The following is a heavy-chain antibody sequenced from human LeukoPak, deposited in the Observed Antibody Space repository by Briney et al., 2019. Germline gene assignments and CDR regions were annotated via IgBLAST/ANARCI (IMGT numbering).Heavy chain of an antibody. V-gene: IGHV4-39*01. J-gene: IGHJ4*02. D-gene: IGHD3-10*01. CDR1: GGSISSSSYY. Sequence: PSETLSLTCTVSGGSISSSSYYWGWIRQPPGKGLEWIGSIYYSGSTYYNPSHKSRVTISVDTSKNQFSLKLSSVTAADTSVYYCARYYGSGSYVDYWGQGTLVTVSS. CDR2: IYYSGST. CDR3: ARYYGSGSYVDY.